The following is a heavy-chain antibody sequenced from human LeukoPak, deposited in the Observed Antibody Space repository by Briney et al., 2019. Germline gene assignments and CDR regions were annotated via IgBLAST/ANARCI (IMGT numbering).Heavy chain of an antibody. Sequence: GGSLTLSCAASGFTFSTYGMHCVRQAPGKGLDWVAVIWYDGSNIYHGDSVKGRFTVSRDNSKNTLYLQMNSLRAEDTAVYYCARARNDYDSSGFSGLDYWGQGTLVTVSS. CDR3: ARARNDYDSSGFSGLDY. CDR2: IWYDGSNI. D-gene: IGHD3-22*01. V-gene: IGHV3-33*01. CDR1: GFTFSTYG. J-gene: IGHJ4*02.